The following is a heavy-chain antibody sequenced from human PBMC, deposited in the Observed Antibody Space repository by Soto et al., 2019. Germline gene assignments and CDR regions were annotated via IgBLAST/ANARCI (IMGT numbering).Heavy chain of an antibody. CDR2: IIPIFGTP. D-gene: IGHD2-2*01. CDR1: GGTFSSYA. V-gene: IGHV1-69*13. J-gene: IGHJ6*02. Sequence: SVKVSCKASGGTFSSYAISWVRQAPGQGLEWMGGIIPIFGTPNYAQKFQGRVTITAEESTSTAYMELSSLRSEVTAVYYCARALNIVVVPGGYYYYCMDVWGQGTTFTVSS. CDR3: ARALNIVVVPGGYYYYCMDV.